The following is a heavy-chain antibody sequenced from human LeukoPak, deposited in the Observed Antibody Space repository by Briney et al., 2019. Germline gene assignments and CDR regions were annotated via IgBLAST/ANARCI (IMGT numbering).Heavy chain of an antibody. CDR1: GYTFTSYA. CDR2: INPNSGGT. CDR3: ARDVLDSSEVSE. J-gene: IGHJ4*02. V-gene: IGHV1-2*06. Sequence: GASVKVSCKASGYTFTSYAMNWVRQAPGQGLEWMGRINPNSGGTNYAQKFQGRVTMTRDTSISTAYMELSRLRSDDTAVYYCARDVLDSSEVSEWGQGTLVTVSS. D-gene: IGHD2-8*01.